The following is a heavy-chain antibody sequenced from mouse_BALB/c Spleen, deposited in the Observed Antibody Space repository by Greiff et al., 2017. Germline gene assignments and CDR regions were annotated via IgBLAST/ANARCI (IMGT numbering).Heavy chain of an antibody. Sequence: VKLVESGPGLVAPSQSLSITCTASGFSLTSYGVHWVRQPPGKGLEWLGVIWAGGSTNYNSALMSRLSISKDNSKSQVFLKMNSLQTDDTAMYYCARTGTYNYAMDYWGQGTSVTVSS. J-gene: IGHJ4*01. CDR3: ARTGTYNYAMDY. D-gene: IGHD4-1*01. V-gene: IGHV2-9*02. CDR2: IWAGGST. CDR1: GFSLTSYG.